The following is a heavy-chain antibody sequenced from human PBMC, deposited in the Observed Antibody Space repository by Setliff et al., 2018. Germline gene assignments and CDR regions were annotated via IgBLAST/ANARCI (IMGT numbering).Heavy chain of an antibody. V-gene: IGHV4-38-2*01. CDR2: IYHSGST. Sequence: PSETLSLTCAVSGYSISCGYYWGWIRQPPGKGLEWIGSIYHSGSTYYNPSLKSRVTISVDTSKNQFSLKLSSVTAADTAVYYCARHSSRPYWGQGTLVTVSS. CDR3: ARHSSRPY. CDR1: GYSISCGYY. J-gene: IGHJ4*02.